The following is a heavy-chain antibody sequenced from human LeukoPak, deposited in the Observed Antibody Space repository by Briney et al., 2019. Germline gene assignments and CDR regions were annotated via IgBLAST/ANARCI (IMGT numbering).Heavy chain of an antibody. V-gene: IGHV4-59*01. CDR1: GGSISGYY. CDR3: ARHPYSDGFDI. D-gene: IGHD1-1*01. CDR2: IYHSGST. Sequence: ASETLSLTCTVSGGSISGYYWNWIRQPPGKGLEWIGYIYHSGSTNYKPSLKSRVTISVDKSKNQFSLKLSSVTAADTAVYYCARHPYSDGFDIWGQGTMVTVSS. J-gene: IGHJ3*02.